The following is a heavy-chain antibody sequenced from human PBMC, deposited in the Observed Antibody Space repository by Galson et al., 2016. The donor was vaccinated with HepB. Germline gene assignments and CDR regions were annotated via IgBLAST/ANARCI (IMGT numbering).Heavy chain of an antibody. CDR3: ARDGDYGDYDDWFDP. D-gene: IGHD4-17*01. CDR1: GFTFSSYS. Sequence: SLRLSCAVSGFTFSSYSMNWVRQAPGKGLEWVSYISSSSSTIYYADSVKGRFTISRDNAKNSLYLQMNSLRAEDTAVYYCARDGDYGDYDDWFDPWGQGTLVTVSS. V-gene: IGHV3-48*04. CDR2: ISSSSSTI. J-gene: IGHJ5*02.